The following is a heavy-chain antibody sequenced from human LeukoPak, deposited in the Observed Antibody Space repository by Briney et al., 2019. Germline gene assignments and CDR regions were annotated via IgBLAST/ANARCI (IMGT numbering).Heavy chain of an antibody. J-gene: IGHJ4*02. CDR3: ARGTYYYGSGSLLPYFDD. Sequence: PSETLSLTCTVSGGSISSYYWSWIRQPPGKGLEWIGYIYYSGSTNYNPSLKSRVTISVDTSKNQFSLKLSSVTAADTAVYYCARGTYYYGSGSLLPYFDDWGQGTLVTVSS. V-gene: IGHV4-59*01. CDR2: IYYSGST. CDR1: GGSISSYY. D-gene: IGHD3-10*01.